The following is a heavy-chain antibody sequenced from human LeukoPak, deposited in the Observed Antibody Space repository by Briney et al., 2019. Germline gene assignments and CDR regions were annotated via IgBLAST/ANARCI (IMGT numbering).Heavy chain of an antibody. J-gene: IGHJ5*02. CDR2: INHSGST. CDR3: TIAAAGTGGGWFDP. V-gene: IGHV4-34*01. D-gene: IGHD6-13*01. Sequence: SETLSLTCTVSGGSISSYYWSWIRQPPGKGLEWIGEINHSGSTNYNPSLKSRVTISVDTSKNQFSLKLSSVTAADTAVYYCTIAAAGTGGGWFDPWGQGTLVTVSS. CDR1: GGSISSYY.